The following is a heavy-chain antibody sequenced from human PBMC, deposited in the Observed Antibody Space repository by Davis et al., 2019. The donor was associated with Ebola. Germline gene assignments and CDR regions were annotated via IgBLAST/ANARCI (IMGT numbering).Heavy chain of an antibody. CDR3: ARDRNGGSYDFDY. CDR1: GGTFSSYT. V-gene: IGHV1-69*04. Sequence: SVKVSCKASGGTFSSYTISWVRQAPGQGPEWMGRIIPILGIANYAQKFQGRVTITADKSTSTAYMELSSLRSEDTAVYYCARDRNGGSYDFDYWGQGTLVTVSS. D-gene: IGHD1-26*01. CDR2: IIPILGIA. J-gene: IGHJ4*02.